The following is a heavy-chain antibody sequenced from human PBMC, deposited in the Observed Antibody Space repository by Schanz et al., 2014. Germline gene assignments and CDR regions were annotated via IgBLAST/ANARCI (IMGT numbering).Heavy chain of an antibody. V-gene: IGHV3-30-3*01. D-gene: IGHD6-19*01. CDR2: ITTAGTKM. CDR1: GFSVGNKY. CDR3: ARDNSHWLVDY. J-gene: IGHJ4*02. Sequence: VQLVESGGGLVQPGGSLRLSCAASGFSVGNKYMNWVRQAPGKGLEWVAAITTAGTKMYYADSVRGRFTVSRDNSKNTLYLEVNSLRPEDTALYYCARDNSHWLVDYWGQGTLVTVSS.